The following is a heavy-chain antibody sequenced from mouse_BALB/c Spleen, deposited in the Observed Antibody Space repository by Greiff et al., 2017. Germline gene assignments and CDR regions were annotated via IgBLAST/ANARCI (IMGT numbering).Heavy chain of an antibody. CDR2: INPYNDGT. CDR1: GYTFTSYV. D-gene: IGHD1-1*01. Sequence: VQLQQSGPELVKPGASVKMSCKASGYTFTSYVMHWVKQKPGQGLEWIGYINPYNDGTKYNEKFKGKATLTSDKSSSTAYMELSSLTSEDSAVYYCARKADYGGYYAMDYWGQGTSVTVSS. J-gene: IGHJ4*01. CDR3: ARKADYGGYYAMDY. V-gene: IGHV1-14*01.